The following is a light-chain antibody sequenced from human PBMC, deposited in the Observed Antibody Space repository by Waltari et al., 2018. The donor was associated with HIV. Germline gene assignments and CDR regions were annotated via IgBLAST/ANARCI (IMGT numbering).Light chain of an antibody. V-gene: IGKV4-1*01. CDR1: QSVLYSSNNNNY. Sequence: DIVMTQSPDSLAVSLGERDTITCKSSQSVLYSSNNNNYLAWYQQKPGQPPKLLIYWASTRESGVPDRFSGSGSGTDFTLTISSLQAEDVAVYYCQQYYSTPFTFGPGTRVDIK. J-gene: IGKJ3*01. CDR3: QQYYSTPFT. CDR2: WAS.